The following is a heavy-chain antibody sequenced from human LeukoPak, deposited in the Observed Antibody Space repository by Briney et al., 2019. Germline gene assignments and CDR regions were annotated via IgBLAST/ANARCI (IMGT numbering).Heavy chain of an antibody. Sequence: GGSLRLSCAASGFTFSSFEMNWVRQAPGEGLQWVSYISSRGDTTHYADSVKGRFTISRDNAKNSLYLQMNSLTAEDTALYYCARGTGYIDGWYYFDYWGQGTLVTVSS. D-gene: IGHD6-19*01. V-gene: IGHV3-48*03. J-gene: IGHJ4*02. CDR1: GFTFSSFE. CDR3: ARGTGYIDGWYYFDY. CDR2: ISSRGDTT.